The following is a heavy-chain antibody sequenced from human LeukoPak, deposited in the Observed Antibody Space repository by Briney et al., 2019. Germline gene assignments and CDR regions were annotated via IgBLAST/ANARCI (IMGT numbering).Heavy chain of an antibody. CDR2: IYYSGST. V-gene: IGHV4-59*01. J-gene: IGHJ4*02. CDR3: ARGYRDLAGTGDYYFDY. Sequence: SETLSLACTVYGASITNYYWSWIRQPPRKGLEWIGYIYYSGSTNYNPSLKSRVTISVDTSKNQFSLKLSSVTAADTAVYYCARGYRDLAGTGDYYFDYWGQGTLVTVSS. D-gene: IGHD6-13*01. CDR1: GASITNYY.